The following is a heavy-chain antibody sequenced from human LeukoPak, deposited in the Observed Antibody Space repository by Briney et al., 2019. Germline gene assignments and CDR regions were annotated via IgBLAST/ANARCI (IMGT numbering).Heavy chain of an antibody. V-gene: IGHV3-23*01. D-gene: IGHD3-10*01. CDR1: GFTFSSYA. CDR3: ASERNFMVRGVLSF. CDR2: ISGSGGST. J-gene: IGHJ4*02. Sequence: GGSLRLSCAASGFTFSSYAMSWVRQAPGKGLEWVSAISGSGGSTYYADSVKGRFTISRDNAKNSLYLQMNGLRAEDTAVYYCASERNFMVRGVLSFWGQGTLVTVSS.